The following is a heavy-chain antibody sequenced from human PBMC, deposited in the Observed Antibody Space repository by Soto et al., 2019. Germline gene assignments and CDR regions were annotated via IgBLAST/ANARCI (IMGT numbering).Heavy chain of an antibody. J-gene: IGHJ4*02. V-gene: IGHV3-15*01. Sequence: VQLVESGGGLVKPGGALRLYCAASGFTFSNAWMSWVSQAPGKGLEWVGRIKSKTDGGTTEYAAPVKGRFTISRDDSKNTLYLQMNSLETEDTAVYYCTTDDPINRNWGQGTLVTVSS. CDR2: IKSKTDGGTT. CDR3: TTDDPINRN. CDR1: GFTFSNAW.